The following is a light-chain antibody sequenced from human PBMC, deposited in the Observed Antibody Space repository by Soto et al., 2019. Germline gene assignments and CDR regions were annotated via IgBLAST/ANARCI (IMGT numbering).Light chain of an antibody. J-gene: IGLJ3*02. CDR3: AAWDDSLGGVL. CDR1: SSNIGRNY. V-gene: IGLV1-47*01. CDR2: RIT. Sequence: QSVLTQPPSASGTPGQRVTISCSGNSSNIGRNYVNWYQVFPGTAPKLLIYRITQRPSEVPDRVSASKSGTSASLAISGLRPEDEADYYCAAWDDSLGGVLFGGGTKLTVL.